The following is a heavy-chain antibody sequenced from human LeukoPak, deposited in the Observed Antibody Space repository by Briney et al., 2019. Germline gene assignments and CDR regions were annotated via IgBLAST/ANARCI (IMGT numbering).Heavy chain of an antibody. Sequence: PGGSLRLSCAASGFTFSSYGMHWVRQAPGKGLEWVAVISYDGSNKYYADSVKGRFTISRDNSKNTLYLQMNSLRAEDTAVHYCARGGWSSSGGIGRRDAFDIWGQGTMVTVSS. CDR3: ARGGWSSSGGIGRRDAFDI. V-gene: IGHV3-30*03. CDR2: ISYDGSNK. J-gene: IGHJ3*02. D-gene: IGHD6-6*01. CDR1: GFTFSSYG.